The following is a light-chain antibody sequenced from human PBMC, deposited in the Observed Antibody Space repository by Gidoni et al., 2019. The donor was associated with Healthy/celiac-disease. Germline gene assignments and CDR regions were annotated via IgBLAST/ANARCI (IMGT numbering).Light chain of an antibody. CDR2: GAS. Sequence: EMVLTPSPGTLSLSPGESATLSCRASQSVSSSYLAWYQQKPGQAPRRLIHGASSRATGIPDRVSGSGSGTDFTLTISRLEPEDFAVYYCQQYGSSPRITFGQGTRLEIK. CDR1: QSVSSSY. J-gene: IGKJ5*01. V-gene: IGKV3-20*01. CDR3: QQYGSSPRIT.